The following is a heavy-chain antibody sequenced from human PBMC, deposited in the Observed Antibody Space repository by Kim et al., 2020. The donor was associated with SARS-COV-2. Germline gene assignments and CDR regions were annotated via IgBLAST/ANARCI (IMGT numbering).Heavy chain of an antibody. CDR1: GFTFSDYY. J-gene: IGHJ6*02. V-gene: IGHV3-72*01. Sequence: GGSLRLSCAASGFTFSDYYMDWVRQAPGKGLEWVGRIRNKANSYTTEYAASANGRFTISSDDSSLYLQMRSLKSEDTAMYYCARAREGLVGGGMDVWGHGPTVTVS. CDR2: IRNKANSYTT. D-gene: IGHD2-2*01. CDR3: ARAREGLVGGGMDV.